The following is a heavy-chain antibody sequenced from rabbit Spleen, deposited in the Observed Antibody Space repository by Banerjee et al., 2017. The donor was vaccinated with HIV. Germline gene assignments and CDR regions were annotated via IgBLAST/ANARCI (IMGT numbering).Heavy chain of an antibody. V-gene: IGHV1S45*01. D-gene: IGHD1-1*01. CDR2: IYTGNAKT. CDR3: ARDNGSGDYIDVYFDL. Sequence: QERLVESGGGLVKPEGSLTLTCKASGFSFSRGYDMCWVRQAPGKGLEWIGCIYTGNAKTYYASWAKGRFTISKSSSTTVTLQMTSLTAADTATYFCARDNGSGDYIDVYFDLWGPGTLVTVS. J-gene: IGHJ4*01. CDR1: GFSFSRGYD.